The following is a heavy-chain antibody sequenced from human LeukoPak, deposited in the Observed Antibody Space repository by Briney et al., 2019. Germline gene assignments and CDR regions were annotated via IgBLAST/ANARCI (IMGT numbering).Heavy chain of an antibody. CDR1: GYTFTSYD. CDR3: ARGHDYGDYLDY. D-gene: IGHD4-17*01. Sequence: ASVKVSCKASGYTFTSYDINWVRQATGQGLEWMGWMNPNSGNTGYAQKFQGRVTMTRNTSISTAYMELSSLRSEDTAVYYCARGHDYGDYLDYWGQGTLVTASS. J-gene: IGHJ4*02. V-gene: IGHV1-8*01. CDR2: MNPNSGNT.